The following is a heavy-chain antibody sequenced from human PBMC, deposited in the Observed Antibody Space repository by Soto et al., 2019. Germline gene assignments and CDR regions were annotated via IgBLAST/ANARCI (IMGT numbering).Heavy chain of an antibody. CDR2: IYYSGST. CDR1: GGSISSGDYY. CDR3: ATENLNYGMDV. V-gene: IGHV4-30-4*01. Sequence: SETLSLTCTVSGGSISSGDYYWSWIRQPPGKGLEWIGYIYYSGSTYYNPSLKSRVTISVDTSKNQFSLKLSSVTAADTAVYYCATENLNYGMDVWGQGTTVTVS. J-gene: IGHJ6*02.